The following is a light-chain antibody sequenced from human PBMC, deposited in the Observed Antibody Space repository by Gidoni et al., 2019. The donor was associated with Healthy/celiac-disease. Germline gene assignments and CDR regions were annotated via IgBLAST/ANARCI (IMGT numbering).Light chain of an antibody. V-gene: IGKV3-11*01. J-gene: IGKJ5*01. CDR3: QQRSNWPFT. Sequence: EIVLTQSPATLSLSPGERATLSCRASQSVSSYLDWYQQKPGQAPRLLIYEASNRATGIPARFSGSGSGTDFTLTLSSLEPEDFAVYYCQQRSNWPFTFGQGTRLEIK. CDR2: EAS. CDR1: QSVSSY.